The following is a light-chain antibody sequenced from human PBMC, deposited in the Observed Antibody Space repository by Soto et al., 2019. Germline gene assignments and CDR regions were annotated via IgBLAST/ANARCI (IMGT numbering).Light chain of an antibody. V-gene: IGKV3-15*01. CDR1: QSVSSN. CDR3: QQYNNWPLWT. CDR2: GAS. Sequence: EIVMTQSPATLSVSPGERATLSCRASQSVSSNLAWYQQKPGQAPRLLIYGASTRATGIPARFRGSGSGTEFTLTISSLQAEDFSVYYCQQYNNWPLWTFGQGNKVEIK. J-gene: IGKJ1*01.